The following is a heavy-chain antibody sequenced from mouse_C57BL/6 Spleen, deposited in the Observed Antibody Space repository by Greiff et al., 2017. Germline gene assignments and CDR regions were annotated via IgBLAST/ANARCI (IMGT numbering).Heavy chain of an antibody. V-gene: IGHV6-3*01. CDR2: IRLKSDNYAT. CDR1: GFTFSNYW. CDR3: TDYYGSGDWYFDV. J-gene: IGHJ1*03. D-gene: IGHD1-1*01. Sequence: EVKLQESGGGLVQPGGSMKLSCVASGFTFSNYWMNWVRQSPEKGLEWVAQIRLKSDNYATHYAESVKGRFTISRDDSKSSVYLQMNNLRAEDTGIYYCTDYYGSGDWYFDVWGTGTTVTVSS.